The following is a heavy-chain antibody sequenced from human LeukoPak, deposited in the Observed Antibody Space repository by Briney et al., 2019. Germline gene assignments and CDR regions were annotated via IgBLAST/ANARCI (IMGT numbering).Heavy chain of an antibody. D-gene: IGHD3-22*01. CDR1: GFTFSSYA. Sequence: PGGSLRLSCAASGFTFSSYAMSWVRQAPGKGLNWVSAISGSGGSTYYADSVKGRFTISRDNSKNTLYLQMNSLRAEDTAVYYCAKASYDSSEIHAFDIWGQGTMVTVSS. CDR3: AKASYDSSEIHAFDI. CDR2: ISGSGGST. J-gene: IGHJ3*02. V-gene: IGHV3-23*01.